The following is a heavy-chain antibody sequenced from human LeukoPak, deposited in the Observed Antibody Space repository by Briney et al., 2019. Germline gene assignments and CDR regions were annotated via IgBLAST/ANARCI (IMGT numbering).Heavy chain of an antibody. D-gene: IGHD6-13*01. V-gene: IGHV4-59*01. J-gene: IGHJ4*02. CDR3: ARSQQPRRGLDY. Sequence: PSETLSLTCTVSGGSISSYYWSWIRQPPGKGLEWIGYIYYSGSTNYNPSLKSRVTISVDTSKNQFSLKLSSVTAADTAVYYCARSQQPRRGLDYWGQGTLVTVSS. CDR2: IYYSGST. CDR1: GGSISSYY.